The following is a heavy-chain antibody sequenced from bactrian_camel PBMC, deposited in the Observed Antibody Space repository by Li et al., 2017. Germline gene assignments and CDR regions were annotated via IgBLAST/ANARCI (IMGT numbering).Heavy chain of an antibody. V-gene: IGHV3S53*01. D-gene: IGHD4*01. CDR2: FRSDGIT. Sequence: VQLVESGGGSVQAGGSLRLSCAASIYTYSSNCMGWFRQAPGKEREGVATFRSDGITNYADSVKGRFTISKDNAKNILYLQMDSLKPEDTAMYYCAADWACDATLEDLTLLDYWGQGTQVTVS. CDR3: AADWACDATLEDLTLLDY. J-gene: IGHJ4*01. CDR1: IYTYSSNC.